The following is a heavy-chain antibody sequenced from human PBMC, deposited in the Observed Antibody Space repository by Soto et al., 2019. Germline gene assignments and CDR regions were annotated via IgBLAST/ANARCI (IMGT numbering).Heavy chain of an antibody. CDR3: ARVCAIDWYTYYFDY. D-gene: IGHD3-9*01. CDR1: GASISGYH. V-gene: IGHV4-59*08. Sequence: PSETLSLTCTVSGASISGYHWSWIRQPPGKGLECLGYISYSGATNYNPSLKSRVTMSIDTSKNQFSLQLNSVTAADTAVYYCARVCAIDWYTYYFDYWGQGPLVTVSS. J-gene: IGHJ4*02. CDR2: ISYSGAT.